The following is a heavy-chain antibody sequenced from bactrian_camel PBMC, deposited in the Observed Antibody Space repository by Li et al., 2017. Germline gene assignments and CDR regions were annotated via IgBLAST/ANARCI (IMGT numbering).Heavy chain of an antibody. CDR1: RYSYSTYC. CDR2: INSDGRT. V-gene: IGHV3S1*01. D-gene: IGHD1*01. Sequence: HVQLVESGGGSVQAGGSLRLSCAASRYSYSTYCMGWFRQVPGKGREGVAAINSDGRTDYADFAKGRFTISQDNVKNTVYLQMNSLKPEDTGMYYCAAGSTYGTYCGAIEDSFELWGHQGTQVTVS. J-gene: IGHJ4*01.